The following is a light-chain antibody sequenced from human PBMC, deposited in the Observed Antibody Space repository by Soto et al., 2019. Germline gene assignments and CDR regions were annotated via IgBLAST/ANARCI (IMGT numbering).Light chain of an antibody. CDR2: DVN. Sequence: QSALTQPRSVSGSPGQSVTITCTGTSSDIGGYNYVSWYQHHPGKAPKLMIYDVNYLPSGVPDRFSGSKSGNTASLTISGLQAEDEADYSCCSYAGSITFGVIFGGGTKLTVL. V-gene: IGLV2-11*01. CDR1: SSDIGGYNY. J-gene: IGLJ2*01. CDR3: CSYAGSITFGVI.